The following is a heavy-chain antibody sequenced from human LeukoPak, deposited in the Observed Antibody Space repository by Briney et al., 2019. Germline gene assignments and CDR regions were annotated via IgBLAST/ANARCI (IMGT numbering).Heavy chain of an antibody. J-gene: IGHJ4*02. D-gene: IGHD6-19*01. Sequence: GGSLRLPCAASGFTFSSYAMTWVRQAPGKGLEWVSVISDSGSLTYYADSVKGRFTISRDNSKNTLFLQMNSLRAEDTAVYYCAKDARRTSGWYFFDYWGQGTLVTVSS. CDR3: AKDARRTSGWYFFDY. CDR1: GFTFSSYA. V-gene: IGHV3-23*01. CDR2: ISDSGSLT.